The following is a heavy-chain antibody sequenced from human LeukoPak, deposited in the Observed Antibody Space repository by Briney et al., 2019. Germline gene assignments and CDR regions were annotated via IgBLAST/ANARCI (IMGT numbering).Heavy chain of an antibody. Sequence: PGGSLRLSCAASGFTFSSYWMPWVRQAPVKGLVWVSRINSDGSSTSYADSVKGRFTIPRDNAKNTLYLQMNSLRAEDTAVHYCARVPKKRDRDYGYWGQGTLVTVSS. V-gene: IGHV3-74*01. CDR2: INSDGSST. CDR1: GFTFSSYW. D-gene: IGHD4-17*01. CDR3: ARVPKKRDRDYGY. J-gene: IGHJ4*02.